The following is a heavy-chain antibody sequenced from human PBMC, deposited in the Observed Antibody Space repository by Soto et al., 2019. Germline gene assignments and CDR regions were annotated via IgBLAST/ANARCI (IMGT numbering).Heavy chain of an antibody. V-gene: IGHV4-34*01. J-gene: IGHJ1*01. Sequence: QVQLQQWGAGLLKPSETLSLTCAVYGGSFSGYYWSWIHQPPGKGLEWIGEINHSGSTNYNPSLKSRVTISVDTSKNQFSLKLSSVTAADTAVYYCARGAWSGYYASRGEYFQHWGQGTLVTVSS. CDR2: INHSGST. D-gene: IGHD3-3*01. CDR3: ARGAWSGYYASRGEYFQH. CDR1: GGSFSGYY.